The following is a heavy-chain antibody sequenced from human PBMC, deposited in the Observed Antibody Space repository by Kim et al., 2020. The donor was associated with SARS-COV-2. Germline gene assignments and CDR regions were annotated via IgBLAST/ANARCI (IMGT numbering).Heavy chain of an antibody. CDR2: ITSSGSTI. J-gene: IGHJ6*02. CDR3: AREKATIKLWSYYYNMDV. CDR1: GFTFSGYE. Sequence: GGSLRLSCAASGFTFSGYEMNWVRQAPGKGLEWVSYITSSGSTIYYAESVKGRFTISRDNAKNSLYLQMNSLRAEDTAVYYCAREKATIKLWSYYYNMDVWGQGTTVTVSS. V-gene: IGHV3-48*03. D-gene: IGHD4-4*01.